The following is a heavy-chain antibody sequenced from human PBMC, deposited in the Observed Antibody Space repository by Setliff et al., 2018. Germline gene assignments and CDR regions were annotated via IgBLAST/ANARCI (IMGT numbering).Heavy chain of an antibody. J-gene: IGHJ4*02. CDR3: ARGRVEMATITPFDY. CDR1: GGSISSGSYY. V-gene: IGHV4-61*09. D-gene: IGHD5-12*01. Sequence: PSETLSLTCTVSGGSISSGSYYWSWIRQPAGKGLEWIGHIYSSGSTNYNPSLKSRVTISVDRSKNQFSLKLSSVIAADTAVYYCARGRVEMATITPFDYWGQGTLVTVSS. CDR2: IYSSGST.